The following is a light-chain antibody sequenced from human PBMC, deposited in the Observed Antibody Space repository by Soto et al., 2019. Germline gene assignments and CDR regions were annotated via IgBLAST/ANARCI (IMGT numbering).Light chain of an antibody. CDR2: EVT. Sequence: QSALTQPPSASGSPGQSVTISCTGTSSDVGGYNYVSWYQQHPGKAPKLLIYEVTKRPSGVPDRFSGSKSGNTASLTVSGLQAEDEADYYCNSFAGRNTVLLGGGTQLTVL. CDR1: SSDVGGYNY. V-gene: IGLV2-8*01. CDR3: NSFAGRNTVL. J-gene: IGLJ2*01.